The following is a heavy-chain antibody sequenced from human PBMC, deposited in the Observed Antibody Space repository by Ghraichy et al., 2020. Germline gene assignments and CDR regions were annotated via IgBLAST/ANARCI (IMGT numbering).Heavy chain of an antibody. CDR3: AREDYGDYPVS. D-gene: IGHD4-17*01. Sequence: GGSLRLSCAGSGFTFSNSNMNWVRQAPGKGLEWVSSISSGRSYIYYADSVRGRFTISRDNAKNSLYLQMNSLRAEDTAVYYCAREDYGDYPVSWGQGTLVTVSS. J-gene: IGHJ4*02. CDR2: ISSGRSYI. CDR1: GFTFSNSN. V-gene: IGHV3-21*01.